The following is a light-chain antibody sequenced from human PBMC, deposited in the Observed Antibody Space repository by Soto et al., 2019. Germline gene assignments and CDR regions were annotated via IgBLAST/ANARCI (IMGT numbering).Light chain of an antibody. Sequence: QSALTQPASVSGSPGQSITISCTGTSCDVGSYNLVSWYQQRPGKAPKLMIYEVSKRPSGVSNRFSGSKSGNTASLTISGLQAEDEADYSCCSYAGSSTWVFGGGTKLTVL. V-gene: IGLV2-23*02. J-gene: IGLJ3*02. CDR1: SCDVGSYNL. CDR3: CSYAGSSTWV. CDR2: EVS.